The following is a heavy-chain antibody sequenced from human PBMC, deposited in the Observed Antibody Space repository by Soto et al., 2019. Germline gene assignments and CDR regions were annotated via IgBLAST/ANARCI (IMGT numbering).Heavy chain of an antibody. CDR2: IYATGTT. J-gene: IGHJ5*02. V-gene: IGHV4-4*07. D-gene: IGHD2-21*01. CDR3: LSGETKSLRDGFDP. Sequence: QVQLQESGPGLVKPSETLSLTCTVSGASSSVFYGSWIRKSAVKGLEWIGRIYATGTTDYNPSLKSRVMISVDTPKMQFPMTLRSVTDAGTASHYCLSGETKSLRDGFDPWGQGISVTVSS. CDR1: GASSSVFY.